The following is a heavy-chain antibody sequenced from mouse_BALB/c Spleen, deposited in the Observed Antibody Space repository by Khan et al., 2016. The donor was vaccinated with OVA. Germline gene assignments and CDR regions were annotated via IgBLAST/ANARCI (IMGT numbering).Heavy chain of an antibody. V-gene: IGHV3-2*02. CDR2: ISYSGNT. D-gene: IGHD2-10*02. CDR3: ARVYGGDFDY. J-gene: IGHJ2*01. Sequence: EVQLQESGPGLVKPSQSLSLTCTVTGYSITSDYAWNWIRQFPGNKLEWMGHISYSGNTKYNPSLKSRISVTRDTSKKQIFLPLNSVTAEDTATYYGARVYGGDFDYCGQGTTLTVSS. CDR1: GYSITSDYA.